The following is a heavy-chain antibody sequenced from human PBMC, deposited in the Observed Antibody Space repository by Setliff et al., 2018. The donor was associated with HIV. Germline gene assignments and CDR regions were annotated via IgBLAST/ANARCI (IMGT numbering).Heavy chain of an antibody. CDR1: GGSISSSN. J-gene: IGHJ4*02. CDR3: AKDGYSDYLNSYFDY. CDR2: ISGAGATT. D-gene: IGHD4-17*01. V-gene: IGHV3-23*01. Sequence: ETLSLTCAVSGGSISSSNWWSWVRQPPGKGLEWVAGISGAGATTYYADSVKGRFTISRDNSKDTPYLQMNSLRAEDTAVYYCAKDGYSDYLNSYFDYWGQGTLVTVSS.